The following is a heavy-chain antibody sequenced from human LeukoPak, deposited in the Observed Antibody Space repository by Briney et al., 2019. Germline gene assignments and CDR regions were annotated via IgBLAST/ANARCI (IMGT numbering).Heavy chain of an antibody. CDR3: ARDYSSGWYDV. Sequence: PGGSLRLSCAASGFTFSSYSMNWVRQAPGKGLEWVSYISSSGSTIYYADSVKGRFTISRDNAKNSLYLQMNSLRAEDTAVYYCARDYSSGWYDVWGKGTTVTISS. V-gene: IGHV3-48*04. D-gene: IGHD6-19*01. J-gene: IGHJ6*04. CDR2: ISSSGSTI. CDR1: GFTFSSYS.